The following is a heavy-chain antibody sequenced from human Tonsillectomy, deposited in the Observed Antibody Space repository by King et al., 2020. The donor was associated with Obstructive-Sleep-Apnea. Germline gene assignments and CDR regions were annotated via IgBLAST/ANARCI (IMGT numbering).Heavy chain of an antibody. CDR1: GFTFSRFA. CDR2: ISGSGGNT. J-gene: IGHJ6*02. D-gene: IGHD3-3*01. Sequence: VQLVESGGGLVPPGGSLRLSCAASGFTFSRFAMSWGRQAPGKGLEWVSGISGSGGNTYDDKSVKGTFSPARDNSKNTLYLQMNSLRAEDTAVYYCAKEERITIFGVAPYGMDVWGQGTTVTVSS. V-gene: IGHV3-23*04. CDR3: AKEERITIFGVAPYGMDV.